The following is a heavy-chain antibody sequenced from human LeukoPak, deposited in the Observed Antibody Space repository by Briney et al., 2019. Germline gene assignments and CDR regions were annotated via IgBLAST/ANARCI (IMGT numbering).Heavy chain of an antibody. Sequence: SQTLSLTCTVSGSISSGSYYWGWIRQPPGKGLEWIGSIYHSGSTYYNPSLKSRVTISLDTSKNQFSLKLSSVTAADTAVYYCARDPRGYGPGSSLDYWGQGTLVTVSS. CDR3: ARDPRGYGPGSSLDY. J-gene: IGHJ4*02. V-gene: IGHV4-39*07. D-gene: IGHD3-10*01. CDR1: GSISSGSYY. CDR2: IYHSGST.